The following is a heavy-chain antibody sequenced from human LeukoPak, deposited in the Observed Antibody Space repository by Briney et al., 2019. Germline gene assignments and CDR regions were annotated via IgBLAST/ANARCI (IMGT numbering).Heavy chain of an antibody. CDR1: GDSISSGPYY. Sequence: PSETLSLTCTVSGDSISSGPYYWGWIRQPPGKGLEWIGEINHSGSTNYNPSLKSRVTISVDTSKNQFSLKLSSVTAADTAVYYCARVGTTSYGMDVWGQGTTVTVSS. CDR2: INHSGST. V-gene: IGHV4-39*07. D-gene: IGHD4-17*01. J-gene: IGHJ6*02. CDR3: ARVGTTSYGMDV.